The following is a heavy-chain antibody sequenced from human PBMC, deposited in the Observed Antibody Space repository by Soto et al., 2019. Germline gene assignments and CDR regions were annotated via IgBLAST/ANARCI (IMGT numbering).Heavy chain of an antibody. CDR1: GYSISSGYY. D-gene: IGHD6-6*01. CDR2: IYHSGST. CDR3: ARGIIATRQNFDY. J-gene: IGHJ4*02. V-gene: IGHV4-38-2*01. Sequence: SDTLSLTCAVSGYSISSGYYWGWIRQPPGKGLEWIGSIYHSGSTYYNPSLKSRVTISVDTSKNQFSLKLSSVTAADTAVYYCARGIIATRQNFDYWGQGTLVTVSS.